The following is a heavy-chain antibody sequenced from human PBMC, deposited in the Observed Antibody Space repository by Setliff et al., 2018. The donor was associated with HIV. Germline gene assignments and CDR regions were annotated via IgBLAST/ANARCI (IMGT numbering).Heavy chain of an antibody. CDR2: IIPILGIA. V-gene: IGHV1-69*10. Sequence: SVKVSCKASGCTFSSYAINWVRQAPGQGLEWMGGIIPILGIANYAQKFQGRVTITADKSTSTAYMELSSLRSDDTAVYYCARGNYYGNDVYDALDLWGQGTMVTVSS. D-gene: IGHD3-10*01. J-gene: IGHJ3*01. CDR3: ARGNYYGNDVYDALDL. CDR1: GCTFSSYA.